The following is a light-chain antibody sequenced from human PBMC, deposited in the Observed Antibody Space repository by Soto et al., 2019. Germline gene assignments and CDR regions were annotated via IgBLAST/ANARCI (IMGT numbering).Light chain of an antibody. Sequence: EIVLTQSPGTLSLSPGERATLSCRVSQSVSSYLAWYQQKPGQAPRLLIYDASNRATGIPARFSGSGSGTDFTLTISSLEPEDFAVYYCQQRSNWQVTFGQGTRLEIK. V-gene: IGKV3-11*01. CDR2: DAS. J-gene: IGKJ5*01. CDR1: QSVSSY. CDR3: QQRSNWQVT.